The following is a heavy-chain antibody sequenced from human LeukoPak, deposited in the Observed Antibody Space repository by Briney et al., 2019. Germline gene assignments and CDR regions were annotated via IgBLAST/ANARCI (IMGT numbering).Heavy chain of an antibody. Sequence: QAGGSLRLSCAASGFTFDDYAMHWVRQAPGKGLEWVSGISWNSGSIGYADSVKGRFTISRGNAKNSLYLQMNSLRAEDTALYYCAKDFDWGLTSPADYWGQGTLVTVSS. J-gene: IGHJ4*02. CDR2: ISWNSGSI. CDR3: AKDFDWGLTSPADY. D-gene: IGHD7-27*01. CDR1: GFTFDDYA. V-gene: IGHV3-9*01.